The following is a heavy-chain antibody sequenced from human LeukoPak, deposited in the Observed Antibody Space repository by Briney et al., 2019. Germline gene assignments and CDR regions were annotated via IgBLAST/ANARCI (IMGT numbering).Heavy chain of an antibody. J-gene: IGHJ4*02. CDR1: GFTFDDYA. V-gene: IGHV3-9*01. CDR2: ISWNSGSI. D-gene: IGHD2-15*01. Sequence: PGGSLRLSCAASGFTFDDYAMHWVRQAPGKGLEWVSGISWNSGSIGYADSVKGRFTISRDNAKNSLYLQMNSLRAEDTALYYCAKGLVYCSGGSCSEPPIFDYWGQGTLVTVSS. CDR3: AKGLVYCSGGSCSEPPIFDY.